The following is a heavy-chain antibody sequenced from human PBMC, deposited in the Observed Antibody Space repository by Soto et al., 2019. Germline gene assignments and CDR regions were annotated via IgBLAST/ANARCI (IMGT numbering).Heavy chain of an antibody. CDR2: FDPEDGET. CDR3: AREDVVVPAAISRNWFDP. J-gene: IGHJ5*02. V-gene: IGHV1-24*01. Sequence: GASVKVSCQVSGYTLTELSMHWVRQAPGKGLEWMGGFDPEDGETIYAQKFQGRVTMTRDTSISTAYMELSRLRSDDTAVYYCAREDVVVPAAISRNWFDPWGGTLVTVSS. D-gene: IGHD2-2*01. CDR1: GYTLTELS.